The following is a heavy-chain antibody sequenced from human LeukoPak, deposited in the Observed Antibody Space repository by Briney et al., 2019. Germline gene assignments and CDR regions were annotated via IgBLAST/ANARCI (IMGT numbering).Heavy chain of an antibody. CDR1: GFTFSSYA. D-gene: IGHD2/OR15-2a*01. J-gene: IGHJ4*02. Sequence: GGSLRLSCAVSGFTFSSYAMHWVRQAPGKGLEWVAVISYDGSNKYYADSVKGRFTISRDNSKNTLYLQMNSLRAEDTAVYYCARVGGQQYYYYFDYWGQGTLVTVSS. V-gene: IGHV3-30-3*01. CDR3: ARVGGQQYYYYFDY. CDR2: ISYDGSNK.